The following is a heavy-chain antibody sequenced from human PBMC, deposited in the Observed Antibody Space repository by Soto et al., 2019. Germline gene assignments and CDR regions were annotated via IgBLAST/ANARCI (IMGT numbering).Heavy chain of an antibody. CDR1: GITFSGYS. CDR2: ISSGSSTI. D-gene: IGHD6-13*01. CDR3: AKLGSNSWLDYFDY. V-gene: IGHV3-48*02. J-gene: IGHJ4*02. Sequence: GGSLRLSCVASGITFSGYSVSWVRQTPGKGLEWVSYISSGSSTIYYADSVKGRFTISRDNAKNSLYLQMNSLRDEDTAVYYCAKLGSNSWLDYFDYWGQGTLVTVSS.